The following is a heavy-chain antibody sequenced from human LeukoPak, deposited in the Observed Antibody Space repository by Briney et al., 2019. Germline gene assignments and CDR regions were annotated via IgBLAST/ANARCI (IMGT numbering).Heavy chain of an antibody. CDR2: IYYSGST. D-gene: IGHD5-18*01. CDR1: GGSISSYY. Sequence: PSETLSLTCTVSGGSISSYYWSWIRQPPGKGLEWIGYIYYSGSTNYNPSLKSRVTISVDTSKNQFSLKLSSVTAADMAVYYCARDQGYSYGSYDAFDIWGQGTMVTVSS. J-gene: IGHJ3*02. CDR3: ARDQGYSYGSYDAFDI. V-gene: IGHV4-59*01.